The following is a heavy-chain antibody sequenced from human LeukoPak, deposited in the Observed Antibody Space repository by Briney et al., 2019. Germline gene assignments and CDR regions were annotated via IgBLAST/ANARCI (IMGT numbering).Heavy chain of an antibody. Sequence: MPGGSLRLSCAASGFTFSDYYMSWIRQAPGKGLEWVSYISSSGSTIYYADSVKGRFTISRDNAKNALYLQMNSLRAEDTAVYYCAKDLHYGSADYWGQGALVIVSS. V-gene: IGHV3-11*04. J-gene: IGHJ4*02. CDR3: AKDLHYGSADY. CDR2: ISSSGSTI. CDR1: GFTFSDYY. D-gene: IGHD3-10*01.